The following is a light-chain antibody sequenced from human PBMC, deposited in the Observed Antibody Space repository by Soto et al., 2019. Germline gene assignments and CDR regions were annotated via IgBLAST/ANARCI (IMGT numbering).Light chain of an antibody. Sequence: QSVVTQPPSASGTPGQRVTISCSGRSSNIGNNNVNWYQQLPGTAPKLLIYTNNQRPSGVPDRFSGSKSGTSASLAISGLQSDDEADYYCAVWDDSLNGGVFGGGTKLTVL. CDR3: AVWDDSLNGGV. CDR2: TNN. J-gene: IGLJ3*02. CDR1: SSNIGNNN. V-gene: IGLV1-44*01.